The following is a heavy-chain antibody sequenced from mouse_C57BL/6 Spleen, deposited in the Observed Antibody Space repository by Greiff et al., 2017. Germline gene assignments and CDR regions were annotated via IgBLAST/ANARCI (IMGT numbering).Heavy chain of an antibody. D-gene: IGHD1-1*01. CDR3: ASGRSSSRYFDY. J-gene: IGHJ2*01. Sequence: QVQLQQPGAELVKPGASVKLSCKASGYTFTSYWMHWVKQRPGQGLEWIGMIHPNSGSTNYNEKFKSKATLTVDKSSSTAYMQLSSLTSEDSAVYYCASGRSSSRYFDYWGQGTTLTVSS. V-gene: IGHV1-64*01. CDR2: IHPNSGST. CDR1: GYTFTSYW.